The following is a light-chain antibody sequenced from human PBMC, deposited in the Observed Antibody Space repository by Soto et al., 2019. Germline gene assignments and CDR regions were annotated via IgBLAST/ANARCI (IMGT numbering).Light chain of an antibody. CDR1: QNLGDGR. V-gene: IGKV3-20*01. J-gene: IGKJ5*01. Sequence: GLTQSACTVSLSPGERATLSCRANQNLGDGRLAWYQQKPGQPPTLLIYDASTRATGIPDRFSGSGSGTDFTLTISRLEPEDFAVYYCQEHASIFGQGTRLEIK. CDR2: DAS. CDR3: QEHASI.